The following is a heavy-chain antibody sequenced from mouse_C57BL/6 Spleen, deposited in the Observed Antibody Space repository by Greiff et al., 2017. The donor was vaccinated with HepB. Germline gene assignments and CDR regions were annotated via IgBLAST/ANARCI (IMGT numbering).Heavy chain of an antibody. CDR3: APLSDGSSYEGDFYYAMDD. CDR1: GYTFTSYG. J-gene: IGHJ4*01. CDR2: IYPRSGNT. V-gene: IGHV1-81*01. D-gene: IGHD1-1*01. Sequence: QVQLKQSGAELARPGASVKLSCKASGYTFTSYGISWVKQRTGQGLEWIGEIYPRSGNTYYNEKFKGKATLTAAKSSSTAYMELRSLTSEDSAVYFCAPLSDGSSYEGDFYYAMDDWGQGTSVTVSS.